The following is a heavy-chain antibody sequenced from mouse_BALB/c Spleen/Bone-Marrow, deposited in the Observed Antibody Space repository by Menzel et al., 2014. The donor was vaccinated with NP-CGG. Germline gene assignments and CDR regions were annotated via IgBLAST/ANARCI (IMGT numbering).Heavy chain of an antibody. CDR3: TRGGNYGWYFDV. D-gene: IGHD2-1*01. CDR2: IYPSDSYI. CDR1: GHTFTSYW. J-gene: IGHJ1*01. Sequence: VQLQQSGAELVRPGASVKLSCKASGHTFTSYWINWVKQTPGQGLEWIGNIYPSDSYITYNRKFKDKATLTVDKSSSTAYMQLSRPTAEDSAVYCCTRGGNYGWYFDVWGAGTTVTVSS. V-gene: IGHV1-69*02.